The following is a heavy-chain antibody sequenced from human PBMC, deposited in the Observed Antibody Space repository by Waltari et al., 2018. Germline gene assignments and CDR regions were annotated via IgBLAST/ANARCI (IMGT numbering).Heavy chain of an antibody. Sequence: QVQLVQSGAEVKKPGASVKVSCKASGYTFTGYYMHWVRQAPGQGLEWMGWINPNSGGTNYAQKFQGRVTMTRDMSISTAYMELSRLRSDDTAVYYCARGVFGAGYSSGWYSGDYCGQGTLVTVSS. V-gene: IGHV1-2*02. CDR1: GYTFTGYY. D-gene: IGHD6-19*01. J-gene: IGHJ4*02. CDR3: ARGVFGAGYSSGWYSGDY. CDR2: INPNSGGT.